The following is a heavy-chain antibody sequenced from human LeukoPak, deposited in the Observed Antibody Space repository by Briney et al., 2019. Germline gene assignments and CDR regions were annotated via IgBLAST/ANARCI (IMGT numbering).Heavy chain of an antibody. Sequence: SETLSLTCAVYGGSFSGYYWSWIRQPPGKGLEWIGEINHSGSTNYNPSLKSRVTISVDTSKNQFSLKLSSVTAADTAVYYCARGSITIFGVVKRNWFDPWGQGTLVTVSS. CDR3: ARGSITIFGVVKRNWFDP. CDR1: GGSFSGYY. V-gene: IGHV4-34*01. J-gene: IGHJ5*02. D-gene: IGHD3-3*01. CDR2: INHSGST.